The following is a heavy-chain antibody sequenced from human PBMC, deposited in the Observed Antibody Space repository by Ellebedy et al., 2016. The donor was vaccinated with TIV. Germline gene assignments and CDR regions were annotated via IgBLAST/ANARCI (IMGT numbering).Heavy chain of an antibody. CDR2: IVSNGDST. CDR3: AKDRNSGWSGDAFDI. J-gene: IGHJ3*02. Sequence: GESLKISCSASGFTFSSYAMHWVRQAPGKGLEYISAIVSNGDSTYYANSVKGRFTISRDNSKNTLYLQMSSLRPEDTAVYYCAKDRNSGWSGDAFDIWGQGTMVTVSS. V-gene: IGHV3-64D*06. D-gene: IGHD6-19*01. CDR1: GFTFSSYA.